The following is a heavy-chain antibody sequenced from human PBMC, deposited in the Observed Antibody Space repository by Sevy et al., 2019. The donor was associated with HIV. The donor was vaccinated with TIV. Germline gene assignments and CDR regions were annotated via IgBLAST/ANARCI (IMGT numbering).Heavy chain of an antibody. CDR1: GFTFSSYT. CDR2: ISYDGSRK. Sequence: GGSLRLSFAASGFTFSSYTMRWVRQAPGKGLEWVAFISYDGSRKYYADSVKGRFTISRDNSKNTLYLKMNNLRAEDTAVFYCARDLALSGSYSWLAYWGQGTLVTVSS. V-gene: IGHV3-30*14. J-gene: IGHJ4*02. D-gene: IGHD1-26*01. CDR3: ARDLALSGSYSWLAY.